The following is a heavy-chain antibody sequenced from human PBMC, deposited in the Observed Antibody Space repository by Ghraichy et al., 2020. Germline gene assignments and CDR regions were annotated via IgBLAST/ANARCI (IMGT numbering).Heavy chain of an antibody. CDR2: INHSGST. Sequence: GSLRLSCAVYGGSFSGDFWSWIRQPPGKGLEWIGEINHSGSTNYNPSLKSRVTISLDTSKNQFFLKLSSVTAADSAVYFCAREVFEGWYFDVWGRGTLVTVSS. CDR3: AREVFEGWYFDV. V-gene: IGHV4-34*01. J-gene: IGHJ2*01. CDR1: GGSFSGDF.